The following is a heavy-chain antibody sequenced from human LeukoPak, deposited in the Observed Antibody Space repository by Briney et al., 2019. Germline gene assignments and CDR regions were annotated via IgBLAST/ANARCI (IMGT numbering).Heavy chain of an antibody. CDR3: ARDNGGNAFDI. J-gene: IGHJ3*02. CDR1: GGTFSSYA. V-gene: IGHV1-69*06. Sequence: GASVKVSCKASGGTFSSYAISWVRQAPGQGLEWMGGIIPIFGTANYAQKFQGRVTITADKSTSTAYMELSSLRSEDTAVYYCARDNGGNAFDIWGQGTMVTVSS. D-gene: IGHD2-8*01. CDR2: IIPIFGTA.